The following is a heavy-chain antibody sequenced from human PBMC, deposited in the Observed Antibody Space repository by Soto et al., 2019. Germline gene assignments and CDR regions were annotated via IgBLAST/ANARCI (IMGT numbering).Heavy chain of an antibody. CDR2: INPSGGST. J-gene: IGHJ4*02. D-gene: IGHD3-22*01. CDR1: GYTFTGYY. Sequence: ASVKVSCKASGYTFTGYYMHWVRQAPGQGLEWMGIINPSGGSTSYAQKFQGRVTMTRDTSTSTVYMELSSLRSEDTAVYYCARSEAHYYDSSGYLTIDYWGQGTLVTVSS. V-gene: IGHV1-46*01. CDR3: ARSEAHYYDSSGYLTIDY.